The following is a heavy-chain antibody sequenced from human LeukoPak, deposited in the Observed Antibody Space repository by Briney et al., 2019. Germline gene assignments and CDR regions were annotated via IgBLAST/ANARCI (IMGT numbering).Heavy chain of an antibody. D-gene: IGHD3-10*01. J-gene: IGHJ4*02. CDR3: ARGMVRGGFGLVH. V-gene: IGHV3-21*01. CDR1: GFTFSSYS. Sequence: KPGGSLRLSCAASGFTFSSYSMNWVRQAPGKGLEWVSSISSSSSYIYYADSGKGRFSISRDNAKNSLYLQMNSLTAEDTAVYYCARGMVRGGFGLVHWGQGTLVTVSS. CDR2: ISSSSSYI.